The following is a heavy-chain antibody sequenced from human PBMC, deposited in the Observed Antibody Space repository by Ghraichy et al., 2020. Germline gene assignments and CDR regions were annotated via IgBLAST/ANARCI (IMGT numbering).Heavy chain of an antibody. D-gene: IGHD3-22*01. CDR3: AGAQRVVAPLRNYYYGLDV. V-gene: IGHV4-59*01. CDR1: MDSIKDYY. J-gene: IGHJ6*02. Sequence: SQTLSLTCTVSMDSIKDYYWSWVRQPPGKGLEWIGHIYYSGNTNYNPSLKSRVTMSVDTSNNQFSLRLSSVTAADTAVYYCAGAQRVVAPLRNYYYGLDVWGQGTTVTVSS. CDR2: IYYSGNT.